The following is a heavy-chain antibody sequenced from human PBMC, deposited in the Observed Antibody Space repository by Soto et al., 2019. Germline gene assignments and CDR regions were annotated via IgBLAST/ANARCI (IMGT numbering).Heavy chain of an antibody. V-gene: IGHV3-30-3*01. CDR2: ISSDGSSK. D-gene: IGHD3-10*01. J-gene: IGHJ4*02. CDR1: GFTFSSYA. Sequence: GGSLRLSCAASGFTFSSYALHWVRQAPGKGLEWVAVISSDGSSKYYADSVKGRFTISRDNSKNSLYLQMNSLRDEDTAVYYCAKGDRGSGSYHDYWGQGTLVTVSS. CDR3: AKGDRGSGSYHDY.